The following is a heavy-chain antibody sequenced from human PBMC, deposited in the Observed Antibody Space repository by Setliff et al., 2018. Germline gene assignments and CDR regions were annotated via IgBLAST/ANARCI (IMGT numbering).Heavy chain of an antibody. V-gene: IGHV4-39*07. CDR3: ARLGGYSYGLFRN. CDR1: GGSISSSSYY. D-gene: IGHD5-18*01. J-gene: IGHJ4*02. CDR2: IYYSGST. Sequence: SETLSLTCTVSGGSISSSSYYWGWIRQPPGKGLEWIGSIYYSGSTYYNPSLKSQVTISVDTSKNQFSLKLSSVTAADTAVYYCARLGGYSYGLFRNWGQGTLVTVSS.